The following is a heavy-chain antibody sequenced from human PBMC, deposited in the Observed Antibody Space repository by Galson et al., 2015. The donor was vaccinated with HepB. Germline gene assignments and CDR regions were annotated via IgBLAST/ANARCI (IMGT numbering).Heavy chain of an antibody. CDR3: AREVRDCSGGSCYSVYFDY. Sequence: TLSLTCAVSGGSISSGGYSWSWIRQPPGKGLEWIGYIYHSGSTYYNPSLKSRVTISVDRSKNQFSLKLSSVTAADTAVYYCAREVRDCSGGSCYSVYFDYWGQGTLVTVSS. D-gene: IGHD2-15*01. CDR1: GGSISSGGYS. CDR2: IYHSGST. J-gene: IGHJ4*02. V-gene: IGHV4-30-2*01.